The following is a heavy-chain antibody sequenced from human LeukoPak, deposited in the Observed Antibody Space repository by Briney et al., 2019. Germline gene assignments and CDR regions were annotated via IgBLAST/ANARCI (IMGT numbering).Heavy chain of an antibody. CDR2: IIPIFGTA. Sequence: SVKVSCKASGGTFSSYAISWVRQAPGQGLEWMGGIIPIFGTANYAQKFQGRVTITADESTSTAYMELSSLRSEDTAVYYCARALGRDGYNSDYWGQGTLVAVSS. J-gene: IGHJ4*02. CDR3: ARALGRDGYNSDY. V-gene: IGHV1-69*13. CDR1: GGTFSSYA. D-gene: IGHD5-24*01.